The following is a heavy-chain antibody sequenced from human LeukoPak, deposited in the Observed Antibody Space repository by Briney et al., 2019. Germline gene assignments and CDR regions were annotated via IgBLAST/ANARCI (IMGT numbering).Heavy chain of an antibody. D-gene: IGHD4-17*01. CDR2: IWYDGSNK. J-gene: IGHJ4*02. Sequence: GRSLRLSCAASGFTFSSYGMHWVRQAPGKGLEWEAVIWYDGSNKYYADSVKGRFTISRDNSKNTLYLQMNSLRAEDTAVYYCAKDRGEYDYGDYIFDYWGQGTLVTVSS. CDR3: AKDRGEYDYGDYIFDY. CDR1: GFTFSSYG. V-gene: IGHV3-33*06.